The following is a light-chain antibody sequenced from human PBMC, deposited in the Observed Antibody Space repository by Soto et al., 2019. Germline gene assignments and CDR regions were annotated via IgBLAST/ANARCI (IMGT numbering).Light chain of an antibody. CDR3: QQYNNWPPSYT. V-gene: IGKV3-15*01. CDR2: GAS. J-gene: IGKJ2*01. Sequence: EIVMTQSPATLSVSPGERATLSCRASQSVSSNLAWYQQIPGQAPRLLIYGASTRATGIPARFSCSGSGTEFTLTISSLQSEDFSVYYCQQYNNWPPSYTFGRGTKLEIK. CDR1: QSVSSN.